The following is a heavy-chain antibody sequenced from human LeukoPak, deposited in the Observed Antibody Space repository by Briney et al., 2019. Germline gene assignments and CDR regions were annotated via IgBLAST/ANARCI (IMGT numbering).Heavy chain of an antibody. Sequence: KAGGSLRLSCAASGFTFSSYSMNWVRQAPGKGLEWVSSISSSSSYIYYADSVKGRFTISRDNAKNSLYLEMNSLRAEDTAVYYCAREARHYDILTGYTRGYYFDYWGQGTLVTVSS. J-gene: IGHJ4*02. D-gene: IGHD3-9*01. V-gene: IGHV3-21*01. CDR1: GFTFSSYS. CDR3: AREARHYDILTGYTRGYYFDY. CDR2: ISSSSSYI.